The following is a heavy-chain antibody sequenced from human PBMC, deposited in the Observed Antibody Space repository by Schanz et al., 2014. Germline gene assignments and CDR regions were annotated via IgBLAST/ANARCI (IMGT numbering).Heavy chain of an antibody. Sequence: QVQLVQSGPAVKKPGASMKVSCLASGYSFTEYFLHWVRQAPGQGLEWMGWINPNSGETNYEQKFKGRVALTSDTSISTAFMELSGLTSGDTATYFCARARYTGYDCSGYWGQGTLLIVSS. CDR3: ARARYTGYDCSGY. J-gene: IGHJ4*02. CDR2: INPNSGET. V-gene: IGHV1-2*02. CDR1: GYSFTEYF. D-gene: IGHD5-12*01.